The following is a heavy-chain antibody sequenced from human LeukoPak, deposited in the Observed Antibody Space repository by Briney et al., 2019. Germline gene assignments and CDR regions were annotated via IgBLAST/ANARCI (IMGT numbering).Heavy chain of an antibody. CDR1: GFTFSTYT. CDR3: ARSVGSYYGDL. J-gene: IGHJ5*02. V-gene: IGHV3-21*01. D-gene: IGHD3-22*01. CDR2: ITSSSSFT. Sequence: GGSLTVSCAASGFTFSTYTMSWVRQAPGKGLDWVSSITSSSSFTYYADSVKGRFTISRDNAKNSLYLQMNSLTVEDTAVYYCARSVGSYYGDLWGKGTVVTVSS.